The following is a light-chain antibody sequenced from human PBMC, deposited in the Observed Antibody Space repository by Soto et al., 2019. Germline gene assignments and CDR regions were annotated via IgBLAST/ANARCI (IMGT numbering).Light chain of an antibody. CDR1: QGISSF. J-gene: IGKJ3*01. V-gene: IGKV1-9*01. CDR3: QQLNSFPIP. Sequence: IQLTQSPSSLSASVGDRVTITCRASQGISSFLAWYQQKPGKAPKLLIYGASTLQSGVPTRFSGRGTGTDFTLTTGSLQPEDFATYYCQQLNSFPIPFGPGTKVDI. CDR2: GAS.